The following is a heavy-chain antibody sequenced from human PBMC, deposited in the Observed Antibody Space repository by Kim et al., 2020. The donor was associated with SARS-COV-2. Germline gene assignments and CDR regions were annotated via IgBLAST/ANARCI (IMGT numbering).Heavy chain of an antibody. Sequence: GGSLRLSCAASGFTFSSYSMNWVRQAPGKGLEWVSSISSSSSYIYYADSVKGRFTISRDNAKNSLYLQMNSLRAEDTAVYYCARAGGAYSSGWYVGSEVDYWGQGTLVTVSS. D-gene: IGHD6-19*01. CDR1: GFTFSSYS. J-gene: IGHJ4*02. CDR3: ARAGGAYSSGWYVGSEVDY. V-gene: IGHV3-21*01. CDR2: ISSSSSYI.